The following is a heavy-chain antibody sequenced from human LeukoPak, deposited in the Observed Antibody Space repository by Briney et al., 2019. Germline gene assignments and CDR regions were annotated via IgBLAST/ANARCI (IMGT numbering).Heavy chain of an antibody. CDR1: GGSFSGYY. CDR2: VNHSGST. J-gene: IGHJ3*02. D-gene: IGHD3-22*01. CDR3: ARGSYYDSSGYPSDAFDI. Sequence: PSETLSLTCAVYGGSFSGYYWSWIRQPPGTGLEWIGEVNHSGSTNYNPSLKSRVTISVDTSKNQFSLKLSSVTAADTAVYYCARGSYYDSSGYPSDAFDIWGQGTMVTVSS. V-gene: IGHV4-34*01.